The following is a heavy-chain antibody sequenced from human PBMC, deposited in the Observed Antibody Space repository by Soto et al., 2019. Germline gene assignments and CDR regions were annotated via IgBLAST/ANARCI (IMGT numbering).Heavy chain of an antibody. CDR2: ISSSSSYI. Sequence: LRLSCAASGFTFSSYAMHWVRQAPGKGLEWVSSISSSSSYIYYADSVKGRFTISRDNAKNSLYLQMNSLRAEDTAVYYCARTGTTNAFDIWGQGTMVTVSS. V-gene: IGHV3-21*01. D-gene: IGHD1-1*01. CDR3: ARTGTTNAFDI. CDR1: GFTFSSYA. J-gene: IGHJ3*02.